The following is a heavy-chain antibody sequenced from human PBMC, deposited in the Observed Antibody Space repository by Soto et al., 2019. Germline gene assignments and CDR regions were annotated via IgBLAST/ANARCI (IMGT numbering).Heavy chain of an antibody. CDR3: ARDVTVVVPSSFWYDVYRDLIYF. D-gene: IGHD2-2*01. CDR1: GYTFPIPG. Sequence: AQVKLSRKASGYTFPIPGINCVRQAPVQGIEWMGWISAYNGNTNYAQKLQGRVTMTTDTSTSTAYMELRSLRSDDTAVYYCARDVTVVVPSSFWYDVYRDLIYFWARGSTVTVS. V-gene: IGHV1-18*01. CDR2: ISAYNGNT. J-gene: IGHJ6*02.